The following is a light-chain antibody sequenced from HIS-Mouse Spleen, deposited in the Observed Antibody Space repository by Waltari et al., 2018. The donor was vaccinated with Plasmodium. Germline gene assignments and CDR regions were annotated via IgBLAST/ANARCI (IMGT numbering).Light chain of an antibody. CDR1: QSVSSN. CDR3: QQYNNWSFT. Sequence: EIVMKQSPATLTVSPGERATLPCRASQSVSSNLAWYQQKPGQAPRPLIHGASTRATGIPARFSGRGSGTEFTLTISSLQSEDFAVYYCQQYNNWSFTFGPGTKVDIK. J-gene: IGKJ3*01. CDR2: GAS. V-gene: IGKV3-15*01.